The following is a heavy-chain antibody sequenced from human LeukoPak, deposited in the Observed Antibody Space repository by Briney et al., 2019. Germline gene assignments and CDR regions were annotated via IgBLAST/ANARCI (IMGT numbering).Heavy chain of an antibody. D-gene: IGHD3-10*01. V-gene: IGHV1-2*02. J-gene: IGHJ3*02. CDR1: GYTFTSYY. CDR2: INPNSGGT. Sequence: ASVKVSCKASGYTFTSYYMHWVRQAPGQGLEWMGWINPNSGGTNYAQKFQGRVTMTRDTSISTAYMELSRLRSDDTAVYYCARPLRSYYYYGSGSYDDAFDIWGQGTMVTVSS. CDR3: ARPLRSYYYYGSGSYDDAFDI.